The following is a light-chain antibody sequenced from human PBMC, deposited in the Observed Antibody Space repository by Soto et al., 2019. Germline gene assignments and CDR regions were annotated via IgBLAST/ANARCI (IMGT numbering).Light chain of an antibody. Sequence: QSVLTQPASVSGSPGQSITISCTGTTSDVGASNYVSWYQHHPGKGPKLILYEVSNRPSGVSTRFSGSKSGNTASLTISGLQAEDEADYFCSSYASGNTLFVFGTGTKVTVL. CDR1: TSDVGASNY. V-gene: IGLV2-14*01. CDR3: SSYASGNTLFV. J-gene: IGLJ1*01. CDR2: EVS.